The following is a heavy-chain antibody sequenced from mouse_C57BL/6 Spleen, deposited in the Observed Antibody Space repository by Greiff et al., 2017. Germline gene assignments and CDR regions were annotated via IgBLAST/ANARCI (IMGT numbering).Heavy chain of an antibody. CDR3: ARGYFDV. Sequence: VQGVESGAELVRPGTSVKMSCKASGYTFTNYWIGWAKQRPGHGLEWIGDIYPGGGYTNYNEKFKGKATLTADKSSSTAYMQFSSLTSEDSAIYYCARGYFDVWGTGTTVTVSS. CDR2: IYPGGGYT. CDR1: GYTFTNYW. V-gene: IGHV1-63*01. J-gene: IGHJ1*03.